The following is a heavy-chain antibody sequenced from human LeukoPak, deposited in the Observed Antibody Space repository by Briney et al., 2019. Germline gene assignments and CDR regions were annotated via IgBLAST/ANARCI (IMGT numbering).Heavy chain of an antibody. CDR3: ARAGAPLNNWFDP. CDR1: RYTFTGYY. CDR2: INPNNGAT. J-gene: IGHJ5*02. V-gene: IGHV1-2*02. Sequence: ASVKLSCKPSRYTFTGYYMHWVRLAPGHGREWLGWINPNNGATNCAQKFQGRVTMTRDTSISTAYMELSRLRSDDTAVYYCARAGAPLNNWFDPWGQGTLVSVSS.